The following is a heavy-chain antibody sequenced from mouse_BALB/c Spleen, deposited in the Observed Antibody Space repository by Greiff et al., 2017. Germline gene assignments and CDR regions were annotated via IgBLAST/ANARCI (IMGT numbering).Heavy chain of an antibody. CDR2: ISSGSSTI. CDR3: ARGKANWHYFDD. CDR1: GFTFSSFG. Sequence: DVKLVESGGGLVQPGGSRKLSCAASGFTFSSFGMHWVRQAPEKGLEWVAYISSGSSTIYYADTVKGRFTISRDNPKNTLFLQMTSLRSEDTAMYYCARGKANWHYFDDRGQGTTLTVSS. D-gene: IGHD4-1*01. J-gene: IGHJ2*01. V-gene: IGHV5-17*02.